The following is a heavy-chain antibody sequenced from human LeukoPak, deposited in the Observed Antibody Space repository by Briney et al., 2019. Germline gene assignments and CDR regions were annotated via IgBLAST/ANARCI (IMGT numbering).Heavy chain of an antibody. CDR3: AKDDPGEGYDFFDY. V-gene: IGHV3-43*02. J-gene: IGHJ4*02. Sequence: GGSLRLSCAASGFTFDDYAMHWVRQAPGKGLEWVSLISGDGGSTYHADSVKGRFTISRDNSKNSLYLQMNSLRTEDNALYYCAKDDPGEGYDFFDYWGQGTLVTVSS. CDR1: GFTFDDYA. D-gene: IGHD5-12*01. CDR2: ISGDGGST.